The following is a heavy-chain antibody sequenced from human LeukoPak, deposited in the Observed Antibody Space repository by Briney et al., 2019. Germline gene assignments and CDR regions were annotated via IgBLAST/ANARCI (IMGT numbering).Heavy chain of an antibody. CDR3: AKVSERLATVSNFDY. CDR2: ISYDGSNK. J-gene: IGHJ4*02. D-gene: IGHD6-19*01. Sequence: GRSLRLSCAASGFTFSSYGMHWVRQAPGKGLEWVAAISYDGSNKYYADSVKGRFTISRDNSKNTLYLQMNSLRAEDTAVYYCAKVSERLATVSNFDYWGQGTLVTVSS. V-gene: IGHV3-30*18. CDR1: GFTFSSYG.